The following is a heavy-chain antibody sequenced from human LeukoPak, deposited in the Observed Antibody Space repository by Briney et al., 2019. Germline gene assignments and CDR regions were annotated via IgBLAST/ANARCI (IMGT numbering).Heavy chain of an antibody. J-gene: IGHJ6*03. V-gene: IGHV3-11*01. Sequence: GGSLRLSCATSGFTFSDYYMTWIRQAQGRGLEWLSYISRSGSTIYYADSVKGRFTISRDNAKNSLYLQMDSLRADDTAVYYCARASDYYDSSGTNYYYYYMDVWGNGTTVTVS. D-gene: IGHD3-22*01. CDR3: ARASDYYDSSGTNYYYYYMDV. CDR1: GFTFSDYY. CDR2: ISRSGSTI.